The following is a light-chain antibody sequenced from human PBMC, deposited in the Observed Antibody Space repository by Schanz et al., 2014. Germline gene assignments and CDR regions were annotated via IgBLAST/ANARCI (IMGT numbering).Light chain of an antibody. J-gene: IGLJ3*02. CDR3: QSYDSSWV. Sequence: QSVLTQPPSVSGAPGQRVTISCTGSSSNIGAGYDVHWYQKVPGTAPKLLIYGNTNRPSGVPDRFSGSKSGTSASLAITGLQAEDEADYYCQSYDSSWVFGGGTQLTVL. CDR2: GNT. CDR1: SSNIGAGYD. V-gene: IGLV1-40*01.